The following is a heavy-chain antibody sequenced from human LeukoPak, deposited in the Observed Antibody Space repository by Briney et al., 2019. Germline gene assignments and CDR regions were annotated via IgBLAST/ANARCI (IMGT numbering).Heavy chain of an antibody. J-gene: IGHJ4*02. CDR2: IIPIFGTA. V-gene: IGHV1-69*05. CDR1: GGTFSSYA. CDR3: ARDRVEYSYAHNFDY. D-gene: IGHD5-18*01. Sequence: SVKVSCKASGGTFSSYAISWVRQAPGQGLEWMGRIIPIFGTANYAQKFQGRVTITTGESTSTAYMELSSLRSEDRAVYYCARDRVEYSYAHNFDYWGQGTLVTVSS.